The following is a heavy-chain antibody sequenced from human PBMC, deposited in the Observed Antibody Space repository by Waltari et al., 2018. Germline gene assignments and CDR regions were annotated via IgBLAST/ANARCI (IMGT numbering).Heavy chain of an antibody. D-gene: IGHD6-19*01. Sequence: QVQLQQWGAGLLKPSETLSLTCAVYGGSFSGYYWSWIRQPPGKGLEWIGEINHSGSTNYNPSLKSRVTISVDTSKTQFSLKLSSVTAADTAVYYCARIHDRGYSSGWYERYFDYWGQGTLVTVSS. CDR2: INHSGST. CDR3: ARIHDRGYSSGWYERYFDY. V-gene: IGHV4-34*01. J-gene: IGHJ4*02. CDR1: GGSFSGYY.